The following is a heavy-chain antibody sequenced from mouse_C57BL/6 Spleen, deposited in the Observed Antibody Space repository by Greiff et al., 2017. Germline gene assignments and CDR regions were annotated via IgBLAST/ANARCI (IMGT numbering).Heavy chain of an antibody. CDR1: GFTFSSYG. J-gene: IGHJ2*01. CDR3: ARGTGTDFDY. D-gene: IGHD4-1*01. Sequence: EVMLVESGGDLVKPGGSLKLSCAASGFTFSSYGMSWVRQTPDKRLEWVATISSGGSYTYYPDSVKGRFTISRDNAKNTLYLQMSSLKSEDTAMYYCARGTGTDFDYWGQGTTLTVSS. CDR2: ISSGGSYT. V-gene: IGHV5-6*02.